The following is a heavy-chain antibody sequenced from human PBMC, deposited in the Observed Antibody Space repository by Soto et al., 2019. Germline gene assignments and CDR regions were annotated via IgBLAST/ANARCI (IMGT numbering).Heavy chain of an antibody. CDR2: IWYDGSNK. CDR3: ARDTQGDSSGCFDY. V-gene: IGHV3-33*01. CDR1: GFTFSSYG. J-gene: IGHJ4*02. Sequence: GESLRLSCAASGFTFSSYGMHWVRQAPGKGLEWVAVIWYDGSNKYYADSVKGRFTISRDNSKNTLYLQMNSLRAEDTAVCYCARDTQGDSSGCFDYWGQGTLVTVS. D-gene: IGHD6-19*01.